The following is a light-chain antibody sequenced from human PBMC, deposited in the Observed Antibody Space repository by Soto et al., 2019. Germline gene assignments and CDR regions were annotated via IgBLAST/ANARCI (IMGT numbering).Light chain of an antibody. J-gene: IGLJ1*01. Sequence: QYALTQPAWVSGSPGQSITIACTGTSSDVGSYNLVSWYQQHPGKAPKPMIYEGTKRPSGVSNRFSGSKSGNTASLTISGLQAEDEADYYCCSYAGSSPYVFGTGTKVTVL. V-gene: IGLV2-23*01. CDR1: SSDVGSYNL. CDR3: CSYAGSSPYV. CDR2: EGT.